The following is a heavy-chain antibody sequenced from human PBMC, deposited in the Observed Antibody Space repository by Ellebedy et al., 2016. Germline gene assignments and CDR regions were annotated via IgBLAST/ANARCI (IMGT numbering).Heavy chain of an antibody. J-gene: IGHJ6*02. V-gene: IGHV3-23*01. CDR1: AFSFSAYA. CDR2: ISGGDGST. Sequence: GGSLRLSCVGSAFSFSAYAMSWVRQAPGKGLEWVSVISGGDGSTYYADSVKGRFTISRDTSRNTLYLQMSDLRAEDTAVYYCAKIWMYLYSSTNGMDVWGQGTAVTVSS. D-gene: IGHD3-16*01. CDR3: AKIWMYLYSSTNGMDV.